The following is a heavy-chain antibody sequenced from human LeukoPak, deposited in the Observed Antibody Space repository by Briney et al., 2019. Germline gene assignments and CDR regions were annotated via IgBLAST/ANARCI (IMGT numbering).Heavy chain of an antibody. CDR1: GGSISSSSYY. Sequence: SETLSLTCTVSGGSISSSSYYWGWIRQPPGKGLEWIGSIYYSGSTYYNPSLKSRVTISVDTSKNQLSLKLSSVTAADTAVYYCAIRYDFWSGQWGPWGQGTLVTVSS. J-gene: IGHJ5*02. CDR3: AIRYDFWSGQWGP. CDR2: IYYSGST. V-gene: IGHV4-39*01. D-gene: IGHD3-3*01.